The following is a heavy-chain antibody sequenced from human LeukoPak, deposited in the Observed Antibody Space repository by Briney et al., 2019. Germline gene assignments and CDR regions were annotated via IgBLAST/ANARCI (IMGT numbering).Heavy chain of an antibody. CDR1: GFTFSNAW. CDR2: IKSNSDGGTA. V-gene: IGHV3-15*01. CDR3: PTYSGLGTGFDP. Sequence: GGSLRLSCAASGFTFSNAWMTWVRQAPGKGLEWVGRIKSNSDGGTADYAAPVKGRFTISRDDSKNTLYLQMNSLKTEDTAVYYCPTYSGLGTGFDPWGQGTLVTVSS. D-gene: IGHD1-14*01. J-gene: IGHJ5*02.